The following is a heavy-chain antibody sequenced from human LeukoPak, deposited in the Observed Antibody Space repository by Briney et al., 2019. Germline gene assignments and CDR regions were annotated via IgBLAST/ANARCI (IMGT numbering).Heavy chain of an antibody. Sequence: ASVKVSCKASGYTFTSYYMHWVRQAPGRGLEWMGIINPSGGSTSYAQKFQGRVTLTRDTSTGTVYMELRSLRSEDTAVYYCAREGVVVVSFDYWGQGTLVTVSS. CDR3: AREGVVVVSFDY. CDR2: INPSGGST. V-gene: IGHV1-46*01. J-gene: IGHJ4*02. CDR1: GYTFTSYY. D-gene: IGHD3-22*01.